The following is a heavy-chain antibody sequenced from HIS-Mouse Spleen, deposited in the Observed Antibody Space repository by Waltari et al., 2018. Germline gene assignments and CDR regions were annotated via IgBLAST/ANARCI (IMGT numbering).Heavy chain of an antibody. J-gene: IGHJ3*02. CDR2: IYYSGST. D-gene: IGHD3-3*01. V-gene: IGHV4-39*07. CDR3: ARAPTGFLEWFDAFDI. CDR1: VGSISSSSYY. Sequence: QLQLQESGPGLVKPSETLSRTCTVSVGSISSSSYYWGWLRQPPGKGLEWIGSIYYSGSTYYNPSLKSRVTISVDTSKNQFSLKLSSVTAADTAVYYCARAPTGFLEWFDAFDIWGQGTMVTVSS.